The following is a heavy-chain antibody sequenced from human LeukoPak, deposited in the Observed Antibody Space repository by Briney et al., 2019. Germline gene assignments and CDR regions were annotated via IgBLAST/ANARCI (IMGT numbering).Heavy chain of an antibody. V-gene: IGHV1-69*04. CDR3: ARDLGRGDFWSPNSFDP. D-gene: IGHD3-3*01. CDR1: GGTFSSYA. CDR2: IILILGIA. J-gene: IGHJ5*02. Sequence: ASVKVSCKASGGTFSSYAISWLRQAPGQGLEWMGRIILILGIANYAQKFQGRVTMTADKSTSTAYMELSSLRSDDTAVYYCARDLGRGDFWSPNSFDPWGQGTLVTVSS.